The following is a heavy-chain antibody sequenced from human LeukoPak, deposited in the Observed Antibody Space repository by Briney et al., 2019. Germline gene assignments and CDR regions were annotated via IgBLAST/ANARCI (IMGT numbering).Heavy chain of an antibody. D-gene: IGHD4-17*01. CDR2: IYSSGST. J-gene: IGHJ6*03. CDR3: ARENEGTVTTPYYYYYYYMDV. V-gene: IGHV4-61*02. Sequence: SETLSLTCTVSGGSISSGSYYWSWIRQPAGKGLEWIGRIYSSGSTDYNPSLQSRVTISVDTSKNQFSLKLNSVTAADTAVYYCARENEGTVTTPYYYYYYYMDVWGKGTTVTVSS. CDR1: GGSISSGSYY.